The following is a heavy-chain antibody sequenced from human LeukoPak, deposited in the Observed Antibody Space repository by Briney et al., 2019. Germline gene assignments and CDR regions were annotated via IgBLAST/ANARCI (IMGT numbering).Heavy chain of an antibody. V-gene: IGHV3-30*18. CDR1: GFTFSTYN. CDR2: ISYDGSNK. CDR3: AKDRAGSWAIDY. J-gene: IGHJ4*02. D-gene: IGHD6-13*01. Sequence: GGSLGFSCAASGFTFSTYNMHWVRQAPGKGLEWAAAISYDGSNKYYADSVKGRFTISRDDSKNTLYLEMNSLNAEDTAVYYCAKDRAGSWAIDYWGQGTLVTVSS.